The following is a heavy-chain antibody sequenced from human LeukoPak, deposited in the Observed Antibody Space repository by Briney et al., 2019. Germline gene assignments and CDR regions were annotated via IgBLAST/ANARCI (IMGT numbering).Heavy chain of an antibody. CDR2: IYYSGST. CDR3: ARRGEVRVFDY. CDR1: GGSISSYY. V-gene: IGHV4-59*08. J-gene: IGHJ4*02. Sequence: ASETLSLTCTVSGGSISSYYWSWIRQPPGKGLEWIGYIYYSGSTNYNPSLKSRVTISVDTSKNQFSLKLSSVTAADTAVYYCARRGEVRVFDYWDQGTLVTVSS. D-gene: IGHD3-10*01.